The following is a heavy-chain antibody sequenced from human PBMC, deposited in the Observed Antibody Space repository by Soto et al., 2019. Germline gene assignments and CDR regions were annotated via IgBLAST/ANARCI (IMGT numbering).Heavy chain of an antibody. CDR3: ARDRGDGYNGFDY. J-gene: IGHJ4*02. Sequence: SVKVSCKASGGTFSSYAISWVRQAPGQGLEWMGGIIPIFGTANYAQKFQGRVTITADESTSTAYMELSSLRSGDTAVYYCARDRGDGYNGFDYWGQGTLVTVSS. V-gene: IGHV1-69*13. CDR2: IIPIFGTA. CDR1: GGTFSSYA. D-gene: IGHD5-12*01.